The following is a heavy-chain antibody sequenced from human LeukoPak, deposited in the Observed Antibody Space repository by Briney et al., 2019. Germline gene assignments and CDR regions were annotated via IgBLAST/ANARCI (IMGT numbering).Heavy chain of an antibody. J-gene: IGHJ3*02. CDR3: ARHKAYFMRTGAFDI. CDR1: GYSFTSYW. V-gene: IGHV5-51*01. Sequence: GESLKISCKGSGYSFTSYWIGWVRQMPGKGLEWMGIIYPGGSDTRYSPSFQGQVTISADKSISTAYLQWSSLKASDTAMYYCARHKAYFMRTGAFDIWGQGTMVTVSS. D-gene: IGHD2-8*02. CDR2: IYPGGSDT.